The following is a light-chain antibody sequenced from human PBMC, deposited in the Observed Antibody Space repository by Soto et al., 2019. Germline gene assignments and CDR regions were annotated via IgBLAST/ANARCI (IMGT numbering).Light chain of an antibody. CDR3: QHYNSYSQT. J-gene: IGKJ1*01. V-gene: IGKV1-5*01. CDR1: QSIRHY. CDR2: GAS. Sequence: DIQMTQSPPTLSASLGDRVTITCRASQSIRHYLAWYQQMPGKAPKLLIYGASTLQSGVPSRFSGSGSATEFTLTISSLQPDDFGTYYCQHYNSYSQTFGQGTKVEIK.